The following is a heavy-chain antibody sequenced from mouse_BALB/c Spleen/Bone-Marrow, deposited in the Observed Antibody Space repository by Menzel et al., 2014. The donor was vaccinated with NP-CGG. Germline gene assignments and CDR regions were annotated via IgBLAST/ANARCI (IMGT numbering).Heavy chain of an antibody. D-gene: IGHD2-14*01. CDR2: ISPYIGGT. CDR3: ARGRRYDGPYFDY. CDR1: GYTFTDFN. J-gene: IGHJ2*01. V-gene: IGHV1S29*02. Sequence: EVQLQQSGPELVKPGASVKISCKASGYTFTDFNMHWVKQSHGKSLEWIGFISPYIGGTGCNQKFKSKATLTVDSSSSTAYMELRSLTSEDSAVYYCARGRRYDGPYFDYWGQGTTLTVSS.